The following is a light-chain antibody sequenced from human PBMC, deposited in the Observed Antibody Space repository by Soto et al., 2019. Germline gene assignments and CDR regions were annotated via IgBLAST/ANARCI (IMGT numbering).Light chain of an antibody. V-gene: IGLV2-14*01. CDR1: SSDVGGSKY. Sequence: QSALTQPASVSGSPGQSITISCIGTSSDVGGSKYVSWYQQHPGKAPKLMIYEVNNRPSGVSSRFSASKSGNTASLTISGLQAEDETDYYCCSFTTSSTHVFGTGTKLTVL. J-gene: IGLJ1*01. CDR2: EVN. CDR3: CSFTTSSTHV.